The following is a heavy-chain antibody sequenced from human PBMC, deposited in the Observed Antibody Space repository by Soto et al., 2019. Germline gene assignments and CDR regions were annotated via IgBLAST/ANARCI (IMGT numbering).Heavy chain of an antibody. CDR3: AKDLAYCSSTSCYFRGYYGMDV. V-gene: IGHV3-9*01. Sequence: GGSLRLSCAASGFTFDDYAMHWVRQAPGKGLEWVSGISWNSGSIGYADSVKGRFTISRDNAKNSLYLQMNSLRAEDTALYYCAKDLAYCSSTSCYFRGYYGMDVWGQGTTVT. J-gene: IGHJ6*02. CDR2: ISWNSGSI. CDR1: GFTFDDYA. D-gene: IGHD2-2*01.